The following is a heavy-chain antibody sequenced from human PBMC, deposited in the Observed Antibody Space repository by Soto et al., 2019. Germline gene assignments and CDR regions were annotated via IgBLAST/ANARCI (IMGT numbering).Heavy chain of an antibody. CDR3: ARGRIAAAGIIDY. CDR1: GGSFSGYY. J-gene: IGHJ4*02. CDR2: INHSGST. Sequence: PSETLSLTCAVYGGSFSGYYWSWIRQPPGKGLEWIGEINHSGSTNYNPSLKSRVTISVDTSKSQFSLKLSSVTAADTAVYYCARGRIAAAGIIDYWGQGTLVTVSS. V-gene: IGHV4-34*01. D-gene: IGHD6-13*01.